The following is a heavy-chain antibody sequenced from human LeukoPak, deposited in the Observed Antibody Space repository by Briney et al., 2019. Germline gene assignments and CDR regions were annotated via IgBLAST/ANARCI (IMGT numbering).Heavy chain of an antibody. CDR1: GESFSRYY. Sequence: PSETMSLTCAVYGESFSRYYWSWIRQPPGEGLEWIGEINHGGSTNYNPSLKSRVTISVDTSKNQFSLKLSSVTAADTAVYYCARGSQWLVRSYYYYYGMDVWGQGTTVTVSS. CDR2: INHGGST. J-gene: IGHJ6*02. V-gene: IGHV4-34*01. D-gene: IGHD6-19*01. CDR3: ARGSQWLVRSYYYYYGMDV.